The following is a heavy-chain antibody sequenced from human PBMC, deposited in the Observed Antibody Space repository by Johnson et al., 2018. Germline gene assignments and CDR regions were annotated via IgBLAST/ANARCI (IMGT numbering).Heavy chain of an antibody. Sequence: QVQLQESGPGLVKPLQTLSLTCTVSGDSFTSGSYYWSWIRQHPEKGLEWIGYIFYNGNTYYTPSLKSRLSISLDTSYNQFSLKLTSVTAADTALYYCARHKSAWSALDIWGQGTIVTVSS. CDR3: ARHKSAWSALDI. CDR1: GDSFTSGSYY. CDR2: IFYNGNT. V-gene: IGHV4-31*03. J-gene: IGHJ3*02.